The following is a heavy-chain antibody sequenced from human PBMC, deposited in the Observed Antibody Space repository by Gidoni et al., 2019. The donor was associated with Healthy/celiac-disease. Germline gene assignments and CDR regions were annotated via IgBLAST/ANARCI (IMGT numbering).Heavy chain of an antibody. J-gene: IGHJ3*02. V-gene: IGHV4-31*03. Sequence: QVQLQESGPGLVKPSQTLSLTCTVSGGSISSGGYYWSWIRQHPGKGLEWIGYIYYSGSTYYNPSLKSRVTISVDTSKNQFSLKLSSVTAADTAVYYCARDKGLGYYDSSGYFSAFDIWGQGTMVTVSS. CDR1: GGSISSGGYY. D-gene: IGHD3-22*01. CDR3: ARDKGLGYYDSSGYFSAFDI. CDR2: IYYSGST.